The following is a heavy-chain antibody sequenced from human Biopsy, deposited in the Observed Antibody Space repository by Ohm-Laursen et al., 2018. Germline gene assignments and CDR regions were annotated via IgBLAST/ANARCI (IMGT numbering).Heavy chain of an antibody. V-gene: IGHV1-2*02. J-gene: IGHJ5*02. Sequence: ASVKVSCKTSGYTFTGYHVHWVRQAPGQGLEWTGWINAKTGDTNYAQKFQGRVTMTRDTSISTAYVDLSSLRSDDTAVYYCTRGGYYYDSLAYYYWFDPWGQGTLVTVSS. CDR3: TRGGYYYDSLAYYYWFDP. CDR1: GYTFTGYH. D-gene: IGHD3-22*01. CDR2: INAKTGDT.